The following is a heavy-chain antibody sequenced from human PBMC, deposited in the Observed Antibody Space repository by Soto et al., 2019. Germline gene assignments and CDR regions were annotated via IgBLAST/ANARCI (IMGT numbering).Heavy chain of an antibody. CDR3: ARDYGPYCGGDCYSFWFDP. CDR2: IIPIFGTA. CDR1: GGTFSSYA. J-gene: IGHJ5*02. V-gene: IGHV1-69*13. D-gene: IGHD2-21*02. Sequence: SVKVSCKGSGGTFSSYAISWVRQAPGQGLEWMGGIIPIFGTANYAQKFRGRVTITADESTSTAYMELSSLRSEDTAVYYCARDYGPYCGGDCYSFWFDPWGQGTLVTVS.